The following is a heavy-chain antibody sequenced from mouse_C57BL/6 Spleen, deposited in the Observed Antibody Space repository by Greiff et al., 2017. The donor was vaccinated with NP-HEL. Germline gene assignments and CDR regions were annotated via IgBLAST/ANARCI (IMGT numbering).Heavy chain of an antibody. Sequence: VQLQQPGAELVKPGASVKFSCKASGYTFTSYWMHWVKQRPGQGLEWIGMIRPNSGSTNYNEKFKSKATLTVDKSSSTAYMQLSSLTSEDSAVCYCARGVYSLYAMDYWGQGTSVTVAS. J-gene: IGHJ4*01. D-gene: IGHD6-1*01. CDR2: IRPNSGST. CDR1: GYTFTSYW. V-gene: IGHV1-64*01. CDR3: ARGVYSLYAMDY.